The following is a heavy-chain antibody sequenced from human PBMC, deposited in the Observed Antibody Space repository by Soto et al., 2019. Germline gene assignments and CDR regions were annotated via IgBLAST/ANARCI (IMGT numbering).Heavy chain of an antibody. V-gene: IGHV1-69*13. J-gene: IGHJ6*02. CDR2: IIPIFGTA. D-gene: IGHD3-3*01. CDR3: ARERPNITIFGVVIINPSRNYYYGMDV. Sequence: ASVKVSCTASGGTFSSYAISWVRQAPGQRLEWMRGIIPIFGTANYAQKFQGRVTITADESTSTAYMELSSLRSEDTAVYYCARERPNITIFGVVIINPSRNYYYGMDVWGQGTTVTVSS. CDR1: GGTFSSYA.